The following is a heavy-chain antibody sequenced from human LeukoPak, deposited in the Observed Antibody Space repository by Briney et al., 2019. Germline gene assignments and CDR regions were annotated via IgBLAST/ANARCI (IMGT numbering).Heavy chain of an antibody. J-gene: IGHJ4*02. Sequence: GGSLRLSCAASGFTFSSYEMNWVRQAPGKGLEWVSGISWSDGSTYYADSVRGRFTISRDNSKNTLYLQMSSLRAEDTALYYCAKDGPDWGSYFDYWGQGTLVTVSS. CDR3: AKDGPDWGSYFDY. V-gene: IGHV3-23*01. CDR2: ISWSDGST. D-gene: IGHD7-27*01. CDR1: GFTFSSYE.